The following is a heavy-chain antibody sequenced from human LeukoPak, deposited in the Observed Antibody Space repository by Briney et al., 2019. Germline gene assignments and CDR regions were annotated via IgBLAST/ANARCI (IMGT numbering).Heavy chain of an antibody. CDR1: GSSFTSYW. CDR3: ARLDSSSLADH. V-gene: IGHV5-10-1*01. Sequence: GESLKISCKGSGSSFTSYWINWVRQMPGKGLEWMGRVDPNDSYTKYSPSFQGHVTISADKSISTAYLQWISLKASDTAIYYCARLDSSSLADHWGQGTLVTVSS. D-gene: IGHD6-13*01. J-gene: IGHJ5*02. CDR2: VDPNDSYT.